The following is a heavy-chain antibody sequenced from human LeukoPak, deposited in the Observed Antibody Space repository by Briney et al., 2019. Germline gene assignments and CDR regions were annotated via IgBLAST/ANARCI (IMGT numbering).Heavy chain of an antibody. Sequence: GASVKVSCKASGYTFTRYYMHWVRQAPGQGLEWMGIIDPSGGSTSYAQKFQGGVTVTRDATTSTVYLELSSLRSEDTAVYYCARDFGEMPNYWGQGTLVTVSS. CDR2: IDPSGGST. J-gene: IGHJ4*02. CDR3: ARDFGEMPNY. V-gene: IGHV1-46*01. D-gene: IGHD5-24*01. CDR1: GYTFTRYY.